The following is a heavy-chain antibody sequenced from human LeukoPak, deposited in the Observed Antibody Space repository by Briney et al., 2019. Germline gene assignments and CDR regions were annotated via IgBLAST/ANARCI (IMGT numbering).Heavy chain of an antibody. CDR2: ISDTGNT. J-gene: IGHJ4*02. CDR3: AKAPVTTCRGAFCYPFDY. Sequence: GGSLRLSCAASGFTLSSYAMSWVRQAPGKGLEWVSAISDTGNTYHADSVKGRFTISRDSFKNTLFLQMNRLRPEDAAVYYCAKAPVTTCRGAFCYPFDYWGLGTLVTVSS. CDR1: GFTLSSYA. D-gene: IGHD2-15*01. V-gene: IGHV3-23*01.